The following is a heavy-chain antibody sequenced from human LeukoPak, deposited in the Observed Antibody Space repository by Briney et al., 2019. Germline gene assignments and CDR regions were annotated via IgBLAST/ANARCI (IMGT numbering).Heavy chain of an antibody. CDR3: ARGPDYYGSGSPID. J-gene: IGHJ4*02. V-gene: IGHV1-2*02. CDR1: GYTFTAYY. CDR2: ISPNRGTT. Sequence: GASAKVSCKASGYTFTAYYIHWVRQAPGQGLEWMGWISPNRGTTDYAQKFQGRVTLTRDTSISTAYMELSRLRSDDTAVYYCARGPDYYGSGSPIDWGQGTLVTVSS. D-gene: IGHD3-10*01.